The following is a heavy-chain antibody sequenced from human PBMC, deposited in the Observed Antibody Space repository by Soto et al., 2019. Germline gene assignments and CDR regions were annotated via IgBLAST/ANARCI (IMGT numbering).Heavy chain of an antibody. CDR1: GFTFSSYG. D-gene: IGHD3-10*01. CDR2: IWYDGSNK. J-gene: IGHJ6*02. Sequence: GRSLRLSCAASGFTFSSYGMHWVRQAPGKGLEWVAVIWYDGSNKYYADSVKGRFTISRDNSKNTLYLQMNSLRAEDTAVYECATKGENYYGMDGGGQGTTVTVSS. CDR3: ATKGENYYGMDG. V-gene: IGHV3-33*01.